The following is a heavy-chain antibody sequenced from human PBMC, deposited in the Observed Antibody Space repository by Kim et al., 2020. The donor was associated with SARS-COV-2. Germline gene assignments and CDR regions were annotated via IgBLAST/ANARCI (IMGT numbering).Heavy chain of an antibody. CDR3: ARGRGYYDSSREEGDFDY. J-gene: IGHJ4*02. D-gene: IGHD3-22*01. CDR2: ISSNGGST. CDR1: GFTFSSYA. V-gene: IGHV3-64*01. Sequence: GGSLRLSCAASGFTFSSYAMHWVRQAPGKGLEYVSAISSNGGSTYYANSVKGRFTISRDNSKNTLYLQMGSLRAEDMAVYYCARGRGYYDSSREEGDFDYWGQGTLVTVSS.